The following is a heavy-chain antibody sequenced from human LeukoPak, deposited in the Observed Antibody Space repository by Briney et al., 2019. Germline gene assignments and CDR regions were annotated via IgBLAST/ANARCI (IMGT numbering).Heavy chain of an antibody. D-gene: IGHD1-26*01. CDR1: GFTFSSYW. J-gene: IGHJ5*02. CDR2: VNSDGSGT. CDR3: TRAYYDRVNWFDP. Sequence: PGGSLRLSCAASGFTFSSYWMHRVRQAPGKGLVWVSRVNSDGSGTTYADSVKGRFTISRDNAKNTLYLQMNSLRAEDTAVYYCTRAYYDRVNWFDPWGQGTLVTVSS. V-gene: IGHV3-74*01.